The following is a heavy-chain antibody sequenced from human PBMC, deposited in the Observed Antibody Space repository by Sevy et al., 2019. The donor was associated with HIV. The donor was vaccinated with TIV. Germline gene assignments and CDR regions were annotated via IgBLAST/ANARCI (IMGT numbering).Heavy chain of an antibody. J-gene: IGHJ5*02. CDR2: ISYVGKT. Sequence: PETLSLTYNVSGGSISSSGSFWGWIRQSPGKGLEWIGDISYVGKTNYNPSLRGRVTISRDTSNNHFSLRLKYVSAADTGVYYCAKIFAHWGQGTLVTVSS. CDR3: AKIFAH. CDR1: GGSISSSGSF. V-gene: IGHV4-39*02.